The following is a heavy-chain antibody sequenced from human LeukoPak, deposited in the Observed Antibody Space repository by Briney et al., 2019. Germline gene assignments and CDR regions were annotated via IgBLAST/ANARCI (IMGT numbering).Heavy chain of an antibody. CDR2: IYYSGST. J-gene: IGHJ4*02. Sequence: SETLSLTCTVSGGSISSSSYYWGWIRQPPGKGLEWIGSIYYSGSTYYNPSLKSRVTISVDTSKNQFSLKLSSVTAADTAVYYCASLDIVVVYFDYWGQGTLVTVSS. CDR1: GGSISSSSYY. D-gene: IGHD2-2*01. V-gene: IGHV4-39*07. CDR3: ASLDIVVVYFDY.